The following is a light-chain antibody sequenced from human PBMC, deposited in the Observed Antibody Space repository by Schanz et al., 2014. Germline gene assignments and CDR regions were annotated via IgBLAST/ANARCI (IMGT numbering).Light chain of an antibody. CDR2: DND. CDR1: SSNIGNNY. Sequence: QSVLTQPPSVSAAPGQKVTISCSGSSSNIGNNYVSWYQQLPGTAPRLLIYDNDKRPSGIPDRFSGSKSGTSATLGITGLQTGDEADYYCGTWDSGLSAGRVFGGGTQLTV. CDR3: GTWDSGLSAGRV. V-gene: IGLV1-51*01. J-gene: IGLJ3*02.